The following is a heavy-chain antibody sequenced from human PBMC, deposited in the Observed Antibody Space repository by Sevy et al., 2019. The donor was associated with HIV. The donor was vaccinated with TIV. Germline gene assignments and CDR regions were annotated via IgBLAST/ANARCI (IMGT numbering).Heavy chain of an antibody. CDR1: GYSFTSYW. CDR3: ARRFYGAKGLYYFDY. CDR2: IYPGDSDT. Sequence: GESLKISCKGSGYSFTSYWIGWVRQMPGKGLEWMGIIYPGDSDTRYSPSFQGQVTISADKSISTAYLQWSSLKASDTAMYYCARRFYGAKGLYYFDYWGQGTLVNVSS. D-gene: IGHD4-17*01. J-gene: IGHJ4*02. V-gene: IGHV5-51*01.